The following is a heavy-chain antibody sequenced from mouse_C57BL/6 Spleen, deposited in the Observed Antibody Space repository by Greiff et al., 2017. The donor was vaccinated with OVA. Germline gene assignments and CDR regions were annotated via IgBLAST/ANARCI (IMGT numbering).Heavy chain of an antibody. J-gene: IGHJ3*01. CDR1: GYSITSGYY. Sequence: DVKLQESGPGLVKPSQSLSLTCSVTGYSITSGYYWNWIRQFPGNKLEWMGYISDDGSNNYNPSLKNRISITRDTSKNQFFLKLNSVTTEDTATYYCAREGSPFAYWGQGTLVTVSA. CDR2: ISDDGSN. CDR3: AREGSPFAY. D-gene: IGHD1-1*02. V-gene: IGHV3-6*01.